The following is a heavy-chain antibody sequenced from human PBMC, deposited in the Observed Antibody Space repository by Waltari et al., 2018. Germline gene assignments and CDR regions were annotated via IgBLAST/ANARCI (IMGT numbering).Heavy chain of an antibody. CDR2: IIPIFGTA. CDR3: ARDRRPSTPGDTAMGEFDY. Sequence: QVQLVQSGAEVKKPGSSVKVSCKASGGTFSSYAISWVRQAPGPGLEWMGGIIPIFGTANYAQKFQGRVTITTDESTSTAYMELSSLRSEDTAVYYCARDRRPSTPGDTAMGEFDYWGQGTLVTVSS. CDR1: GGTFSSYA. D-gene: IGHD5-18*01. V-gene: IGHV1-69*05. J-gene: IGHJ4*02.